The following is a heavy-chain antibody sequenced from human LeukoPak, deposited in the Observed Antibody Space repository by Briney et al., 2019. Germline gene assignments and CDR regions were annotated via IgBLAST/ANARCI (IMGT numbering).Heavy chain of an antibody. CDR3: ARDSPNYYGSGTYYPNWFDS. V-gene: IGHV1-69*13. D-gene: IGHD3-10*01. J-gene: IGHJ5*01. CDR1: GDSFNRTA. Sequence: SVKVSCKASGDSFNRTAISWVRQAPGQGLEWMGGIIPVYGTSNYAQKFQVRVTLTADESTNTAYMELSSLTSEDTAVYYCARDSPNYYGSGTYYPNWFDSWGQGTLVSVSS. CDR2: IIPVYGTS.